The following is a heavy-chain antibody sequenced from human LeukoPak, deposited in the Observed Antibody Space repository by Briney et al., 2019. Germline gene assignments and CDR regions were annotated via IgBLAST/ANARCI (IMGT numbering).Heavy chain of an antibody. CDR2: IKNDGSET. CDR1: GFTFSSYW. D-gene: IGHD2-15*01. CDR3: AREKRYSVKGPHYYGMDV. J-gene: IGHJ6*02. Sequence: GGSLRLSCAASGFTFSSYWMTWVRQAPGKGLELVARIKNDGSETNYVDSVTGRFTISRDNAKNSLYLQMNSLRAEDTAVYYCAREKRYSVKGPHYYGMDVWGQGTTVTVSS. V-gene: IGHV3-7*01.